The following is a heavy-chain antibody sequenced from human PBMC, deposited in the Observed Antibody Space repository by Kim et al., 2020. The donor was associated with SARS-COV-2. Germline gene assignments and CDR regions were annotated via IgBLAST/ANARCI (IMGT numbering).Heavy chain of an antibody. J-gene: IGHJ4*02. D-gene: IGHD2-21*01. V-gene: IGHV1-8*01. CDR1: GYTFTSYD. CDR2: MNPNSGNT. Sequence: ASVKVSCKASGYTFTSYDINWVRQATGQGLEWMGWMNPNSGNTGFSQRFHGRVTMTRNTSISTAYMELSSLKSEDTAVYYCARGPSCGCTSAAGPYYVDYWGQGTLVTVSS. CDR3: ARGPSCGCTSAAGPYYVDY.